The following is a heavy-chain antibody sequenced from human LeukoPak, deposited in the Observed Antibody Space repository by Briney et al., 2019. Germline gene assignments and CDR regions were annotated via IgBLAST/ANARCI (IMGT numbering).Heavy chain of an antibody. CDR2: IWYDGTKK. V-gene: IGHV3-33*06. CDR1: GFTFRNYG. J-gene: IGHJ4*02. CDR3: AKDLGIYYGSGSYLPDY. Sequence: GRSLRLSCAASGFTFRNYGMHWVCQAPGKGLEWVAVIWYDGTKKYYADSVKGRFTISRDNSKNTLYLQMNSLRAEDTAVYYCAKDLGIYYGSGSYLPDYWGQGTLVTVSS. D-gene: IGHD3-10*01.